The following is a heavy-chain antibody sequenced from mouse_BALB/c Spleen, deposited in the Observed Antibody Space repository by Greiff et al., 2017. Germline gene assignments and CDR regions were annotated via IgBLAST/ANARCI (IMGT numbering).Heavy chain of an antibody. V-gene: IGHV1-80*01. CDR1: GYAFSSYW. CDR2: IYPGDGDT. CDR3: ARYPIGLRQNYFDY. D-gene: IGHD2-4*01. J-gene: IGHJ2*01. Sequence: QVQLKESGAELVRPGSSVKISCKASGYAFSSYWMNWVKQRPGQGLEWIGQIYPGDGDTNYNGKFKGKATLTADKSSSTAYMQLSSLTSEDSAVYFCARYPIGLRQNYFDYWGQGTTLTVSS.